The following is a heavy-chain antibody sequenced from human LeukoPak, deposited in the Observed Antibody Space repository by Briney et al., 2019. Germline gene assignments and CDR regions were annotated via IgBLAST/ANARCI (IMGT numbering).Heavy chain of an antibody. CDR3: AKDLRVYSSSH. CDR1: GFTFSSYA. D-gene: IGHD6-6*01. CDR2: ISGSGGST. J-gene: IGHJ4*02. Sequence: GGSLRLPCAASGFTFSSYAMSWVRQAPGKGLEWVSAISGSGGSTYYADSVKGRFTISRDNSKNTLYLQMNSLRAEDTAVYYCAKDLRVYSSSHWGQGTPVTVSS. V-gene: IGHV3-23*01.